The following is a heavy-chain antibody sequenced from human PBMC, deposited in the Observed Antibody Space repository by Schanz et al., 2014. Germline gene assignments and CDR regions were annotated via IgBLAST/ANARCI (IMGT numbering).Heavy chain of an antibody. CDR1: GYIFGSHG. D-gene: IGHD2-2*01. J-gene: IGHJ3*02. CDR2: INAHTGNT. CDR3: ARVRIAPHHNNSHGAMDI. V-gene: IGHV1-18*01. Sequence: QVQLVQSGAEVKQPGASVKVSCKASGYIFGSHGMTWVRQAPGQGPELMGWINAHTGNTQYAQKFQGRVNMTRDTVTAIVHMELTRMKADDSAIYECARVRIAPHHNNSHGAMDIWGQGTRVTVAS.